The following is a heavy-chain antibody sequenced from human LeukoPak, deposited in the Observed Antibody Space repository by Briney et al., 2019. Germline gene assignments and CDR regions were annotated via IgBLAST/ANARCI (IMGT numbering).Heavy chain of an antibody. J-gene: IGHJ4*02. CDR3: ARVGNTGDAVIIPAAMGFDN. CDR1: GFTFSTYG. Sequence: PGGSLRLSCAASGFTFSTYGLSWVRQAPGKGLEWVSAISGSSGDTYYADSVKGRFTISRDNAKNSLYLQMNSLRAEDTAVYFCARVGNTGDAVIIPAAMGFDNWGQGTVVTVSS. D-gene: IGHD2-2*01. CDR2: ISGSSGDT. V-gene: IGHV3-23*01.